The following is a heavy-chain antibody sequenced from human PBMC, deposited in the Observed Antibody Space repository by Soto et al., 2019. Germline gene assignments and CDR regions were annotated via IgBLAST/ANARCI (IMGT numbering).Heavy chain of an antibody. CDR3: ARHRDIAAARDY. CDR1: GGSISSTTYY. V-gene: IGHV4-39*01. J-gene: IGHJ4*02. D-gene: IGHD6-13*01. CDR2: IYYSGST. Sequence: SETLSLTCDVSGGSISSTTYYWGWIRQPPGKGLEWIGSIYYSGSTYYNPSLSGRVTISVDTSKYQFSLKLRSVTAADTAVYYCARHRDIAAARDYWGQGTLVTVSS.